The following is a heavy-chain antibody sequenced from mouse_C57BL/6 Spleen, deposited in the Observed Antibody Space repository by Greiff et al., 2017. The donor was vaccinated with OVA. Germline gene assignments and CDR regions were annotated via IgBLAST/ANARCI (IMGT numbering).Heavy chain of an antibody. Sequence: EVQRVESGPGLVKPSQSLSLTCSVTGYSITSGYYWNWLRQFPGNKLEWMGYISYDGSNNYNPSLKNRISITRDTSKNQFVLKLNSVTTEDTATYYCARDLGNALAYWGQGTLVTVSA. D-gene: IGHD2-1*01. CDR1: GYSITSGYY. V-gene: IGHV3-6*01. CDR3: ARDLGNALAY. J-gene: IGHJ3*01. CDR2: ISYDGSN.